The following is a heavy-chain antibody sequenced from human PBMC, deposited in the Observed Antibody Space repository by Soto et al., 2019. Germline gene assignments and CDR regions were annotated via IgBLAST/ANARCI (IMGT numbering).Heavy chain of an antibody. CDR2: ISYDGSNK. CDR1: GFTFSSYA. CDR3: ARAQDMITHHGGFDY. D-gene: IGHD3-16*01. Sequence: PGGSLRLSCAASGFTFSSYAMHWVRQAPGKGLEWVAVISYDGSNKYYADSVKGRFTISRDNSKNTLYLQMNSLRAEDTAVYYCARAQDMITHHGGFDYWGQGTLVTVSS. V-gene: IGHV3-30-3*01. J-gene: IGHJ4*02.